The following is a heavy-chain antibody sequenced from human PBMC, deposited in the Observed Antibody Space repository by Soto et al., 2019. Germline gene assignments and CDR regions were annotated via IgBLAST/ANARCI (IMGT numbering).Heavy chain of an antibody. CDR2: ISSSGSTI. D-gene: IGHD6-19*01. Sequence: GGSLRLSCAASGFTFSDYYMSWIRQAPGKGLEWVSYISSSGSTIYYADSVKGRFTISRDNAKNSLYLQMNSLRSDDTAVYYCARRRSGWYYNWFDPWGQGTLVTVSS. CDR3: ARRRSGWYYNWFDP. CDR1: GFTFSDYY. V-gene: IGHV3-11*01. J-gene: IGHJ5*02.